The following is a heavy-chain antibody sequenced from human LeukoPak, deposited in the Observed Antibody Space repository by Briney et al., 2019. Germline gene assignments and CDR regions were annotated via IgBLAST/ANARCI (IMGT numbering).Heavy chain of an antibody. CDR1: GFTFSSYA. CDR2: ISYDGSNK. CDR3: ARGQDYGDYSFRFDY. V-gene: IGHV3-30*04. D-gene: IGHD4-17*01. Sequence: QSGGSLRLSCAASGFTFSSYAMHWVRQAPGKGLEWVAVISYDGSNKYYADSVKGRFTISRDNSKNTLYLQMNSLRAEDTAVYYCARGQDYGDYSFRFDYWGQGTLVTVSS. J-gene: IGHJ4*02.